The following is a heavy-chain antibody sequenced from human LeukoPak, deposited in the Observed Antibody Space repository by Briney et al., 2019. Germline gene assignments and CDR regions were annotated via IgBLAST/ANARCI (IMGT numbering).Heavy chain of an antibody. CDR3: AREKADYFDY. Sequence: ASVKVSCKASGGTFSSYAISWVRQAPGQGLEWVGRIIPIFGIANYAQKFQGRVTITADKSTSTAYMELSSLRSEDTAVYYCAREKADYFDYWGQGTLVTVSS. CDR2: IIPIFGIA. V-gene: IGHV1-69*04. J-gene: IGHJ4*02. CDR1: GGTFSSYA.